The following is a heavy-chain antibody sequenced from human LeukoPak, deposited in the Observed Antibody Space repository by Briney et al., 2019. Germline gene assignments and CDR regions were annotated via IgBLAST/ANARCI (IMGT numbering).Heavy chain of an antibody. Sequence: SETLSLTCTVSGGSISSGSYYWSWIRQPAGKGLEWIGRIYTSGSTNYNPSLKSRVTISVDTSKNQFSLKLSSVTAADTAVYYCARSSGYYFEYFHHWGQGTLVTVSS. CDR3: ARSSGYYFEYFHH. CDR2: IYTSGST. CDR1: GGSISSGSYY. V-gene: IGHV4-61*02. J-gene: IGHJ1*01. D-gene: IGHD3-22*01.